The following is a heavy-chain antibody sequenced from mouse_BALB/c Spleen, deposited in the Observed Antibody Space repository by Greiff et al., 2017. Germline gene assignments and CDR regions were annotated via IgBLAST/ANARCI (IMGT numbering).Heavy chain of an antibody. Sequence: EVHLVESGGGLVKPGGSLKLSCAASGFTFSDYYMYWVRQTPEKRLEWVATISDGGSYTYYPDSVKGRFTISRDNAKNNLYLQMSSLKSEDTAMYYCARDGITTGDYYAMDYWGQGTSVTVSS. J-gene: IGHJ4*01. D-gene: IGHD2-4*01. CDR1: GFTFSDYY. CDR3: ARDGITTGDYYAMDY. CDR2: ISDGGSYT. V-gene: IGHV5-4*02.